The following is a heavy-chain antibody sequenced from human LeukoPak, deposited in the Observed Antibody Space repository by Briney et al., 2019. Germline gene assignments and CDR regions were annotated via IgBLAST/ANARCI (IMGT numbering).Heavy chain of an antibody. V-gene: IGHV3-21*01. CDR2: IDSTSRHI. Sequence: GGSLRLSCATSGFAFSNSCMNWVRQAPGKGLEWLSSIDSTSRHIVYTDSVKGRFTISRDNANNTLYLQMHSMGLDDTAVEYCEKDRGEVATPATRGQDYWGQGTLVTVSS. CDR1: GFAFSNSC. CDR3: EKDRGEVATPATRGQDY. J-gene: IGHJ4*02. D-gene: IGHD2-15*01.